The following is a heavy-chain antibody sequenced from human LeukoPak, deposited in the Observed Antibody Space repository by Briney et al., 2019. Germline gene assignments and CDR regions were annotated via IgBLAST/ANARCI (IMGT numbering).Heavy chain of an antibody. CDR1: GFTFSDYY. J-gene: IGHJ4*02. CDR3: ARFHYDRVYYFDY. D-gene: IGHD3-22*01. Sequence: KPGGSLRLSCAASGFTFSDYYMSWIRQAPGKGLEWVPYISSSSYTNYTDSVKGRFTISRDNAKNSLYLQMNSLRAEDTAVYYCARFHYDRVYYFDYWGQGTLVTVSS. V-gene: IGHV3-11*06. CDR2: ISSSSYT.